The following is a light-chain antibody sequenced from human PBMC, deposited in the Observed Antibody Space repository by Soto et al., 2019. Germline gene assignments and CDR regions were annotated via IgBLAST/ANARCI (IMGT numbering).Light chain of an antibody. CDR1: XSLLHSNGYNY. CDR2: LGS. J-gene: IGKJ5*01. CDR3: MQALQTPIT. V-gene: IGKV2-28*01. Sequence: DIVMTQSPLSLPVTPGEPASISCRCVXSLLHSNGYNYLDWYLQKPGQSPQLLIYLGSNRASGVPDRFSGSGSGTDFTLKISRVEAEDVGVYYCMQALQTPITFGQGTRLEIK.